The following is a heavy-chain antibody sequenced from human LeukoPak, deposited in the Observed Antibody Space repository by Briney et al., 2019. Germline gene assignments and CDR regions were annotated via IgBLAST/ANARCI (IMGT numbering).Heavy chain of an antibody. CDR2: INSKADGGTT. J-gene: IGHJ4*02. CDR3: ITRYS. V-gene: IGHV3-15*01. CDR1: GFTFTNAW. Sequence: PGGCLRLSCAASGFTFTNAWMNWVRQAPGKGLEWVGRINSKADGGTTDYAAPVKGRFTISRDDSKNTVYLQVNSLKTEDTAVYYSITRYSWGQGTPVTVSS.